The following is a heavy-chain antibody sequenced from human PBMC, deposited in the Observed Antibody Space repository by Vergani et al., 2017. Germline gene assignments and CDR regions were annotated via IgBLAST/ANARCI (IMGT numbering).Heavy chain of an antibody. V-gene: IGHV3-30*02. CDR2: IGKEGINT. CDR1: GFTFSNFG. J-gene: IGHJ4*02. Sequence: QVQLVESAGGVVQPGGSLRLSCAASGFTFSNFGMHWIRQAPGKGLEWLAYIGKEGINTRYRDALKGRFTVSRDNSKDRLYLQRDSLRSEDTALYYCAKYLRDSTDGLPDSWGPGTLVIVSS. CDR3: AKYLRDSTDGLPDS. D-gene: IGHD2-21*02.